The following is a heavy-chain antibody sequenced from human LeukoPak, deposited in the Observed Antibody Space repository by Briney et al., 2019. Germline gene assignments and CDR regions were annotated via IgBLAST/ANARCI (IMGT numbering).Heavy chain of an antibody. CDR2: ISTSGST. CDR1: GFTVSSNY. J-gene: IGHJ4*02. D-gene: IGHD3-22*01. Sequence: PGGSLRLSCAASGFTVSSNYMSWVRQAPGKGLEWVSVISTSGSTYYADSVKGRCTISRDNSKNTLYLQMHSLRPEDTAVYYCARSLYYYDSSGYYYYWGQGTLVTVSS. CDR3: ARSLYYYDSSGYYYY. V-gene: IGHV3-66*02.